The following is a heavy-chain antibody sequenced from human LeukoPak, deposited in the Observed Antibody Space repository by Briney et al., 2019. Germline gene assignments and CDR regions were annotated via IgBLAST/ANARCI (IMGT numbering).Heavy chain of an antibody. CDR3: ARTPGSYDAFDI. V-gene: IGHV4-61*02. Sequence: SETLSLTRTVSGGSISSGSYYWSWIRQPAGKGLEWIGRIYTSGSTNYNPSLKSRVTISVDTSKNQLSLKLSSVTAADTAVYYCARTPGSYDAFDIWGQGTMVTVSS. J-gene: IGHJ3*02. CDR2: IYTSGST. CDR1: GGSISSGSYY. D-gene: IGHD1-26*01.